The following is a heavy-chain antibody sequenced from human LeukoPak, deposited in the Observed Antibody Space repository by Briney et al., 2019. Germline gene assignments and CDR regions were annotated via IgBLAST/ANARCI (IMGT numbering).Heavy chain of an antibody. V-gene: IGHV5-51*01. D-gene: IGHD3-22*01. CDR2: IYPGDSDT. CDR1: GYRFTSYW. Sequence: GESLKISCKGSGYRFTSYWIGWVRQLPGKGLEWMGIIYPGDSDTRYSPSFQGQVTISADKSISTAYLQWSSLKASDTAMYYCARRNYYDSSGYYPDYWGQGTLVTVSS. CDR3: ARRNYYDSSGYYPDY. J-gene: IGHJ4*02.